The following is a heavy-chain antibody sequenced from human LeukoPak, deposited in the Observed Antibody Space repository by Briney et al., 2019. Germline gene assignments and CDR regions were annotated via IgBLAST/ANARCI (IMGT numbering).Heavy chain of an antibody. Sequence: SVKVSCKASRDTFTRCAFSWVRQAPGQGLEWMGGIIPIDGTANFGQKFQGRVTITADESTSTAYMELSSLRSEDTAIYYCARDPGAPVRAFDIWGQGAMVTVSS. V-gene: IGHV1-69*01. CDR2: IIPIDGTA. D-gene: IGHD3-10*01. CDR3: ARDPGAPVRAFDI. CDR1: RDTFTRCA. J-gene: IGHJ3*02.